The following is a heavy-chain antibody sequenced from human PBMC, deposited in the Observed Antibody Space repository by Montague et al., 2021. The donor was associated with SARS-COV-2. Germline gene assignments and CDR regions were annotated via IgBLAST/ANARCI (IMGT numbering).Heavy chain of an antibody. Sequence: SLRLSCAASGFTFSSYSMNWVRQAPGKGLEWVSAISSSSSNIYYADSVKGRFTISRDNAKNSLYLQMNSLRAEDTAVYYCARDGRYDFWSGYYCDYWGQGTLVTVSS. CDR2: ISSSSSNI. D-gene: IGHD3-3*01. CDR3: ARDGRYDFWSGYYCDY. CDR1: GFTFSSYS. J-gene: IGHJ4*02. V-gene: IGHV3-21*01.